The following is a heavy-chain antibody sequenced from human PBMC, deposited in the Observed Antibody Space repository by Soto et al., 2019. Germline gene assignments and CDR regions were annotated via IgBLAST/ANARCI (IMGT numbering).Heavy chain of an antibody. CDR1: GYTFTSYG. V-gene: IGHV1-18*01. Sequence: GASVKVSCKASGYTFTSYGISWVRQAPGQGLEWMGWISAYNGNTNYAQKLQGRVTMTADTSTSTAYMELRSLRSDDTAVYYCARDRRVRPYNWNDLHYYGMDVWGQGTTVTVSS. CDR3: ARDRRVRPYNWNDLHYYGMDV. D-gene: IGHD1-1*01. CDR2: ISAYNGNT. J-gene: IGHJ6*02.